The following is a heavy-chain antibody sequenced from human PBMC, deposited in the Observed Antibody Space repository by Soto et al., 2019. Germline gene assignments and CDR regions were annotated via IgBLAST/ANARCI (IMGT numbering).Heavy chain of an antibody. CDR1: GGTFSSYA. Sequence: SGKVSSKASGGTFSSYAISWVRQAPGQGLEWMGGIIPIFATANYGQKFQGRVTITAYESTSTAYMELSSLRSEDTAVYYCARVLSNYDYYYYGMDVWGQGTTVTVSS. D-gene: IGHD4-4*01. V-gene: IGHV1-69*13. CDR3: ARVLSNYDYYYYGMDV. CDR2: IIPIFATA. J-gene: IGHJ6*02.